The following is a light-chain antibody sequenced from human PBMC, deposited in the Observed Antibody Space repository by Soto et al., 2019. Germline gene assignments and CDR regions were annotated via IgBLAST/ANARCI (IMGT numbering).Light chain of an antibody. CDR2: DAS. V-gene: IGKV3D-15*01. Sequence: DIVMTQSPDSLAVSLGERATLSCRASQSVSSYLAWYQQKPGQAPRLLIYDASNRATGIPARFSGSGSGTEFTLTISSLQSADFAVYYCQQYNKWPPITFGQGTRLEIK. CDR3: QQYNKWPPIT. J-gene: IGKJ5*01. CDR1: QSVSSY.